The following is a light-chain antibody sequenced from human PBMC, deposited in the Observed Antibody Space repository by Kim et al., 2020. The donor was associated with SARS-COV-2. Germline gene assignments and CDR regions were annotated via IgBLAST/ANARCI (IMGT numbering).Light chain of an antibody. Sequence: QSVLTQSPSVSGAPGQRVTISCTGSSSNIGAVYDVHWYQQLPGTAPKLLIYGNTNRPSGVPDRFSGSKSGTSASLAIAGLQAEDEADYYCQSYDSSLNALIFGAGTKVTVL. CDR2: GNT. CDR1: SSNIGAVYD. CDR3: QSYDSSLNALI. J-gene: IGLJ1*01. V-gene: IGLV1-40*01.